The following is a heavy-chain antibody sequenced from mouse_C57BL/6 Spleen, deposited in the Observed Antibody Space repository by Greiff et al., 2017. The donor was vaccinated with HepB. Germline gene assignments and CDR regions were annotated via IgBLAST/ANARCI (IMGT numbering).Heavy chain of an antibody. CDR1: GYTFTDYN. CDR3: ARDYYYGSSWCAD. J-gene: IGHJ3*01. V-gene: IGHV1-18*01. CDR2: INPNNGGT. D-gene: IGHD1-1*01. Sequence: VHVKQSGPELVKPGASVKIPCKASGYTFTDYNMDWVKQSHGKSLEWIGDINPNNGGTIYNQKFKGKATLTVDKSSSTAYMELRSLTSEDTAVYYCARDYYYGSSWCADWGQGTLVTVSA.